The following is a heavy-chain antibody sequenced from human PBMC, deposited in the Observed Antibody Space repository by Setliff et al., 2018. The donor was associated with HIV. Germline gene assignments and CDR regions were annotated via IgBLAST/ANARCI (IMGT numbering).Heavy chain of an antibody. D-gene: IGHD1-7*01. CDR3: ARHPREEPQRNYKFDY. CDR1: GGSISNYY. CDR2: IYSTGYT. Sequence: SETLSLTCTVSGGSISNYYWSWIRQPPGKGLEWIGYIYSTGYTNYHPSLKTRATISLDTSKSQFSLRLTSGTATDTAIYYCARHPREEPQRNYKFDYWGQGTLVTVSS. J-gene: IGHJ4*02. V-gene: IGHV4-4*09.